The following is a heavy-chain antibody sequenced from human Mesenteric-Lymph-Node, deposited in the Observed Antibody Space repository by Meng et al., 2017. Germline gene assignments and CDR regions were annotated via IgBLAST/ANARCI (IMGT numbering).Heavy chain of an antibody. V-gene: IGHV3-13*01. CDR1: GFTFSSYD. D-gene: IGHD3-22*01. Sequence: GGSLRLSCAASGFTFSSYDMHWVRQATGKGLEWVSAIGTAGDTYYPGPVKGRFTISRENAKNSLYLQMNSLRAEDTAVYYCAREPMYYYDSRDAFDIWGQGTMVTVSS. CDR3: AREPMYYYDSRDAFDI. CDR2: IGTAGDT. J-gene: IGHJ3*02.